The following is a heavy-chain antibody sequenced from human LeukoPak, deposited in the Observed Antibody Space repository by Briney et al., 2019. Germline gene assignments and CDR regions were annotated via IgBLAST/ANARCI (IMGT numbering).Heavy chain of an antibody. D-gene: IGHD2-2*01. J-gene: IGHJ3*02. CDR1: GGSIISSSYF. Sequence: SETLSLTCSVSGGSIISSSYFWGWIRQPPGKGLEWIGSIYYSGSTYYNPSLKSRVTISVDTSKNQFSLKPTSVTAADTAVYYCARPLKYCSSRTCYSAFDIWGQGTMVTVSS. CDR3: ARPLKYCSSRTCYSAFDI. CDR2: IYYSGST. V-gene: IGHV4-39*01.